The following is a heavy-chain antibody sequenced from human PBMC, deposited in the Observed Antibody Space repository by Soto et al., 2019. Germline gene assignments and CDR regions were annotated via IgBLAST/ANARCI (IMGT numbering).Heavy chain of an antibody. CDR3: ARAYSGRLPRRADYYYAMDV. J-gene: IGHJ6*02. Sequence: GWSLRLSCAASGFSFGNYDLHWVRQSTGKGLEWVSAMGAADDPYYIASVKGRFTVSRDNAQKSLYLQMNNLRVEDTAIYYCARAYSGRLPRRADYYYAMDVWGRGTTVTVSS. V-gene: IGHV3-13*05. CDR1: GFSFGNYD. D-gene: IGHD2-15*01. CDR2: MGAADDP.